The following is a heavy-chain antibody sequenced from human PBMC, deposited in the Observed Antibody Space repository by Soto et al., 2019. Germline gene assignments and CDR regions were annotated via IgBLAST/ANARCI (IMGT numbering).Heavy chain of an antibody. CDR2: IYYSGST. D-gene: IGHD3-22*01. CDR3: ARLHRDYYDSSGYLRYYYYGMDV. CDR1: GGSISSSSYY. J-gene: IGHJ6*02. V-gene: IGHV4-39*01. Sequence: QLQLQESGPGLVKPSETLSLTCTVSGGSISSSSYYWGWIRQPPGKGLEWIGSIYYSGSTYYNPSLKSRVTISVDTSKNQFSLKLSSVTAADTAVYYCARLHRDYYDSSGYLRYYYYGMDVWGQGTTVTVSS.